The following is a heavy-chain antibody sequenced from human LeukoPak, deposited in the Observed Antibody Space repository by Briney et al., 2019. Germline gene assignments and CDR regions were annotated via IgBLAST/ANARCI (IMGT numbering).Heavy chain of an antibody. V-gene: IGHV3-30*04. CDR2: ISYDGSNK. D-gene: IGHD3-22*01. CDR3: AKAGVGVIVVVYVDY. CDR1: GFTFSSYA. J-gene: IGHJ4*02. Sequence: GGSLRLSCAASGFTFSSYAMHWVRQAPGKGLEWVAVISYDGSNKYYADSVKGRFTISRDNSKNTLYLQMNSLRAEDTAVYYCAKAGVGVIVVVYVDYWGQGTLVTVSS.